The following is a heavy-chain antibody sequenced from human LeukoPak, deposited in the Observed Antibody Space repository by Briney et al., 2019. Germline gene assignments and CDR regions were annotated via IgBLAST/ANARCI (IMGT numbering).Heavy chain of an antibody. CDR3: AKEVVEKYAFDI. J-gene: IGHJ3*02. CDR2: IGTGGDT. D-gene: IGHD5-24*01. Sequence: GGSLRLSCAASGSSYSGYDMHWVRQATGKGLEWVSAIGTGGDTYYAGSVKGRFTISRDNSKNTLYLQMNSLRAEDTAVYYCAKEVVEKYAFDIWGQGTMVTVSS. CDR1: GSSYSGYD. V-gene: IGHV3-13*01.